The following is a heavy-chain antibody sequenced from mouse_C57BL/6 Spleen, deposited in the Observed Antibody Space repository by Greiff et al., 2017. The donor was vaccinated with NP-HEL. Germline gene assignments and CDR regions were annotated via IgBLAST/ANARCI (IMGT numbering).Heavy chain of an antibody. CDR3: TRESSYYYGRSPLLAMDC. Sequence: EVQRVESGEGLVKPGGSLKLSCAASGFTFSSYAMSWVRQTPEKRLEWVAYISSGGDYIYYADTVKGRFTISRDNARNTLYLQMSSLKSEDTAMYYCTRESSYYYGRSPLLAMDCWGQGTSVTVSS. V-gene: IGHV5-9-1*02. CDR2: ISSGGDYI. CDR1: GFTFSSYA. D-gene: IGHD1-1*01. J-gene: IGHJ4*01.